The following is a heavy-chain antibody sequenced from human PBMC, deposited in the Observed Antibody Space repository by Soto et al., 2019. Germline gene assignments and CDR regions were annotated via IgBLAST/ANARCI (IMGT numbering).Heavy chain of an antibody. CDR2: IIPIFGTA. CDR1: GGTFSSYA. Sequence: SVKVSCKASGGTFSSYAISWVRQAPGQGLEWMGGIIPIFGTANYAQKFQGRVTITADESTSTAYMELSSLRSEDTAVYYCARAPPYYYDSSGYHAPVYDYWGQGTLVTVS. D-gene: IGHD3-22*01. CDR3: ARAPPYYYDSSGYHAPVYDY. J-gene: IGHJ4*02. V-gene: IGHV1-69*13.